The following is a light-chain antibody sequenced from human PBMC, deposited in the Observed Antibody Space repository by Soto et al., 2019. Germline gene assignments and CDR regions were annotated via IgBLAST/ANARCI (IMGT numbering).Light chain of an antibody. Sequence: QSALTQPASVSGSPGQSITVSCTGTSSDIGGYIFVSWYQQHPGKAPKLMIYDINNRPSGVSKRFSGSKSGNTASLTISGLQAEDEADYYCVSYTSSSTVVFGGGTKLTVL. CDR2: DIN. J-gene: IGLJ2*01. CDR1: SSDIGGYIF. V-gene: IGLV2-14*01. CDR3: VSYTSSSTVV.